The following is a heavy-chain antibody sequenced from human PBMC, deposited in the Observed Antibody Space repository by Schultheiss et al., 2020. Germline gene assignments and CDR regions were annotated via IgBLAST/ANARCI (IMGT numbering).Heavy chain of an antibody. CDR2: IYYSGNT. Sequence: SETLSLTCTVSGGSISSYYWSWIRQPPGKGLEWIGNIYYSGNTTYNPSLKSRVTISIDTSKNQFSLKLSSVTAADTAVYYCARVYGAYYGMDVWGQGTTVTVSS. J-gene: IGHJ6*02. V-gene: IGHV4-59*01. CDR1: GGSISSYY. D-gene: IGHD4-17*01. CDR3: ARVYGAYYGMDV.